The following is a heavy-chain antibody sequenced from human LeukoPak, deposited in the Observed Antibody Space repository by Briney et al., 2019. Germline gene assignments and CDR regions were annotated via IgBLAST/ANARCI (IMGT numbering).Heavy chain of an antibody. CDR3: ARGRSSSWYRYYYYMDV. CDR1: GGSISSYY. CDR2: IHHSGST. V-gene: IGHV4-34*01. J-gene: IGHJ6*03. D-gene: IGHD6-13*01. Sequence: SETLSLTCTVSGGSISSYYWSWIRQPPGKGLEWIGEIHHSGSTNYNPSLKSRVTISVDTSKNQFSLKLSSVTAADTAVYYCARGRSSSWYRYYYYMDVWGKGTTVTVSS.